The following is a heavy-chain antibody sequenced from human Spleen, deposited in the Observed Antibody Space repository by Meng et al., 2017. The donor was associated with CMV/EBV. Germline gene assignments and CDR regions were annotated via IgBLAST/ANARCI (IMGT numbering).Heavy chain of an antibody. Sequence: SVEASCKASAYTFTSYDINWVRQATGQGLEWMGSMNPNSGNTGYAQKFKGRVTITRNTSISTAYMELSSLRSEDTAVYYCSGSERRAYYLDSWGQGTLVTVSS. J-gene: IGHJ4*02. V-gene: IGHV1-8*03. CDR1: AYTFTSYD. CDR3: SGSERRAYYLDS. CDR2: MNPNSGNT. D-gene: IGHD1-14*01.